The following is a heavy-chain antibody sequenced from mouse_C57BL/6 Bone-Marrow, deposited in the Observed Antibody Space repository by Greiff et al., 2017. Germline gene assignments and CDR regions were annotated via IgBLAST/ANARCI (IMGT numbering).Heavy chain of an antibody. CDR1: GFSLSTFGMG. J-gene: IGHJ4*01. V-gene: IGHV8-8*01. CDR2: IWWDDDK. D-gene: IGHD3-3*01. CDR3: ARRGDLVAMDY. Sequence: ESGPGILQPSQTLSLSCSFSGFSLSTFGMGVGWIRQPSGKGLEWLAHIWWDDDKYYNPALKSRLTISKDTTKNQVFLKVANVDTADTATYDSARRGDLVAMDYWGQGTSGTVSA.